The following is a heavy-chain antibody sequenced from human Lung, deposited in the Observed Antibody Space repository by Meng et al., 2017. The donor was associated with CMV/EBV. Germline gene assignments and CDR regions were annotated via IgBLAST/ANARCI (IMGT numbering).Heavy chain of an antibody. V-gene: IGHV1-69*05. CDR3: ARGWLGGYDYYYYGMDV. CDR1: GGPFSSYA. Sequence: SVXVFXXASGGPFSSYAISWVRQAPGQGLEWMGGIIPIFGTANYAQKFQGRVTITTDESTSTAYMELSSLRSEDTAVYYCARGWLGGYDYYYYGMDVWGQGXTVTVSS. CDR2: IIPIFGTA. D-gene: IGHD5-12*01. J-gene: IGHJ6*02.